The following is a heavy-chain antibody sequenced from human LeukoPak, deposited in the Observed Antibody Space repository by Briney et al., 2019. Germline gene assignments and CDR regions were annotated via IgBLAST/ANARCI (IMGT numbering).Heavy chain of an antibody. V-gene: IGHV3-21*01. CDR1: GFTFSSYS. CDR3: ARGSTYCYDSSGYYEFDY. D-gene: IGHD3-22*01. J-gene: IGHJ4*02. CDR2: ISSSSYI. Sequence: GGSLRLSCAASGFTFSSYSMNWVRQAPGKGLEWVSSISSSSYIYYADSVKGRFTISRDNAKNSLYLQMNSLRAEDTAVYYCARGSTYCYDSSGYYEFDYWGQGTLVTVSS.